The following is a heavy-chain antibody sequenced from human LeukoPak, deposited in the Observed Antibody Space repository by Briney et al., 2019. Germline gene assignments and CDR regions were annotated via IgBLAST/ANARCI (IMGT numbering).Heavy chain of an antibody. CDR1: GFTFDDYA. D-gene: IGHD2-2*01. J-gene: IGHJ3*02. CDR2: ISWNSGSI. CDR3: ARGAHLRYCSSTSCPRGPIAFDI. Sequence: PGGSLRLSCAASGFTFDDYAMHWVRQAPGKGLEWVSGISWNSGSIGYADSVKGRFTISRDNAKNSLYLQMNSLRAGDTAVYYCARGAHLRYCSSTSCPRGPIAFDIWGQGTMVTVSS. V-gene: IGHV3-9*01.